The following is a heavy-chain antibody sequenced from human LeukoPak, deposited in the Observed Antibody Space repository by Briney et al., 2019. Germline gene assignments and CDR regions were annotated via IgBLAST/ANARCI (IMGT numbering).Heavy chain of an antibody. CDR1: GFTFSSYS. CDR3: AREYRGSYPIRPFDY. Sequence: PGGSLRLSCAASGFTFSSYSMNWVRQAPGKGLEWVSSISSSSSYIYYADSVKGRFTISRDNAKNSLYLQMNSLRAEDTAVYYCAREYRGSYPIRPFDYGGQGTLVPVSS. J-gene: IGHJ4*02. CDR2: ISSSSSYI. V-gene: IGHV3-21*01. D-gene: IGHD1-26*01.